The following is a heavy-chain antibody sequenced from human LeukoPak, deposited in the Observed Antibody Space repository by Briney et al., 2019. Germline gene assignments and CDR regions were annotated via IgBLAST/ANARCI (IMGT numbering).Heavy chain of an antibody. V-gene: IGHV3-7*01. Sequence: PGGPLRLSCSASGFTFNTYWMNWVRQAPGKGLEWVANIKRDESETYYVDSVKGRFTISRDNAKNSLSLQMNSLRAEDTAVYYCARGGGNFDYWGQGTLVTVSS. CDR1: GFTFNTYW. J-gene: IGHJ4*02. CDR2: IKRDESET. D-gene: IGHD2/OR15-2a*01. CDR3: ARGGGNFDY.